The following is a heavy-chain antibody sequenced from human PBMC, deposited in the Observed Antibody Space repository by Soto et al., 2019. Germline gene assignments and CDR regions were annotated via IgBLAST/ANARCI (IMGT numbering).Heavy chain of an antibody. Sequence: PSETLSLTCTVSGDSIRSYYWTWIRQPPGEGLELIGYIYYSGSTRYNPSLKSRVTISVDMSKNQFSLKLSSVIAADTAVYYCARAYGGFDNGLDVWGQGTAVTVSS. CDR1: GDSIRSYY. CDR3: ARAYGGFDNGLDV. V-gene: IGHV4-59*01. J-gene: IGHJ6*02. CDR2: IYYSGST. D-gene: IGHD5-12*01.